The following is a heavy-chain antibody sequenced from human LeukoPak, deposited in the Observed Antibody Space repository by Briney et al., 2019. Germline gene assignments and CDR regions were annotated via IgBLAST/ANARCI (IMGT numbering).Heavy chain of an antibody. CDR2: IIPIFGTA. Sequence: PVASVKVSCKASGGTFSSYAISWVRQAPGQGLEWMGGIIPIFGTANYAQKFQGRVTITTDESTSTAYMELSSLRSEDTAVYYCARGPRPPSYHYDSSGPDAFDIWGQGTMVTVSS. J-gene: IGHJ3*02. V-gene: IGHV1-69*05. CDR1: GGTFSSYA. D-gene: IGHD3-22*01. CDR3: ARGPRPPSYHYDSSGPDAFDI.